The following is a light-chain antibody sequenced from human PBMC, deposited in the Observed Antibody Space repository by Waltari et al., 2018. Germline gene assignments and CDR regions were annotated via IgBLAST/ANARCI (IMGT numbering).Light chain of an antibody. J-gene: IGKJ1*01. V-gene: IGKV3-20*01. CDR1: QSVGRS. CDR3: QHYVTLPVT. Sequence: EIVLTQSPGTLSLSSGDRGTPSCRTSQSVGRSLAWYQQKRGQAPRLLIYGASSRATGIPDRFSGSGSGTDFSLTISRLEPEDFAVYYCQHYVTLPVTFGQGTKVEIK. CDR2: GAS.